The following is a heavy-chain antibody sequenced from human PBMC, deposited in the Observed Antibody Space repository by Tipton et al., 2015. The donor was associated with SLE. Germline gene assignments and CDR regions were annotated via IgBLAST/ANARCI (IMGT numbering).Heavy chain of an antibody. Sequence: TLSLTCAVYGGSFSGYYWSWIRQPPGKGLKWIGEINHSGSTNYNPSLKSRVTISVDTSKNQFSLKLTSVTAADTAVYYCARLDYTRYYFDYWGQGTLVTVSS. V-gene: IGHV4-34*01. J-gene: IGHJ4*02. CDR3: ARLDYTRYYFDY. CDR1: GGSFSGYY. D-gene: IGHD3-3*01. CDR2: INHSGST.